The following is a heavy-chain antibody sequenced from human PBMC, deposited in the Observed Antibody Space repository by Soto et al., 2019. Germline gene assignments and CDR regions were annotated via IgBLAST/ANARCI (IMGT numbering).Heavy chain of an antibody. D-gene: IGHD2-2*01. CDR1: GGSISSYY. J-gene: IGHJ3*02. V-gene: IGHV4-59*08. CDR2: IYYSGST. CDR3: ARGRPAATDAFDI. Sequence: QVQLQESGPGLVKPSETLSLTCTVSGGSISSYYWSWIRQSPGKGLEWIGYIYYSGSTNYNPSLKSRVTISVDTSKNQFSLKLSSVTAADTAVYYCARGRPAATDAFDIWGQGTMVTVSS.